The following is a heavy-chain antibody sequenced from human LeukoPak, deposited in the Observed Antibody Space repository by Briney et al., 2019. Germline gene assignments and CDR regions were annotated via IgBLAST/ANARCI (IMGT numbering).Heavy chain of an antibody. CDR1: GGSISSYY. V-gene: IGHV4-59*01. CDR3: AAAIDYGDYVAGAFDI. Sequence: SETLSLTCTVSGGSISSYYWSWIRQPPGKGLEWIGYIYYSGSTNYNPSLKSRVTISVDTSKNQFSLKLSSVTAADTAVYYCAAAIDYGDYVAGAFDIWRQRTMVTVSS. J-gene: IGHJ3*02. CDR2: IYYSGST. D-gene: IGHD4-17*01.